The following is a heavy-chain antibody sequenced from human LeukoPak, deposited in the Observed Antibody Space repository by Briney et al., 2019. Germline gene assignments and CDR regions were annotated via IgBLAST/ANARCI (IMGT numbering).Heavy chain of an antibody. Sequence: ASVKVSCKASGGTFRSYAISWVRQAPGQGLEWMGGIIPIFGTANYAQKFQGRVTITADKSTSTAYMELSSLRSEDTAVYYCARDPYCSSTSCYERGYYYGMDVWGKGTTVTVSS. CDR2: IIPIFGTA. CDR3: ARDPYCSSTSCYERGYYYGMDV. V-gene: IGHV1-69*06. D-gene: IGHD2-2*01. J-gene: IGHJ6*04. CDR1: GGTFRSYA.